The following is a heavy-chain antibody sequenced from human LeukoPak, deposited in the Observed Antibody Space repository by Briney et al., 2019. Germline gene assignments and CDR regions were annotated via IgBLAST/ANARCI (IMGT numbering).Heavy chain of an antibody. CDR2: IYYSGSG. V-gene: IGHV4-59*13. D-gene: IGHD6-13*01. J-gene: IGHJ4*02. CDR3: ARGLNRAAAHYGY. Sequence: SETLSRTCAVSGGSISSYDWRWGRQPPGQGLDRRGYIYYSGSGSSNPSLQRRGPISVDTSKDQCSLKLSSVTAADTAVYYCARGLNRAAAHYGYWGQGTLVTVSS. CDR1: GGSISSYD.